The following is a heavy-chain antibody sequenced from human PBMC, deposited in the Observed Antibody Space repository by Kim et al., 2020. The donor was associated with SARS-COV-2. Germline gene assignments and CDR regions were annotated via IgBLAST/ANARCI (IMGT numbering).Heavy chain of an antibody. CDR1: GFTFSSYG. CDR2: ICNDGSTK. D-gene: IGHD2-2*03. V-gene: IGHV3-33*01. Sequence: GGSLRLSCAASGFTFSSYGMHWVRQAPGKGLEWVAVICNDGSTKYFADSVKGRFTISRDNSKNTLYLQMNSLRAEDTAVYYCARDSPGSCSSTSCGYVPYYYYGRDVLGRERTVTVAS. J-gene: IGHJ6*02. CDR3: ARDSPGSCSSTSCGYVPYYYYGRDV.